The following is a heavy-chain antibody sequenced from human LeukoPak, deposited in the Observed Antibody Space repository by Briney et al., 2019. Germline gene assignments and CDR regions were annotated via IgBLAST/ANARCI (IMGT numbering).Heavy chain of an antibody. V-gene: IGHV1-69*13. CDR2: IIPIFGTA. Sequence: ASVKVSCKASGGTFSSYAISWVRQAPGQGLEWMGGIIPIFGTANYAQKFQGRVPITADESTSTAYMELSSLRSEDTAVYYCARDRPYCSSTSCLGSWFDPWGQGTLVTVSS. CDR3: ARDRPYCSSTSCLGSWFDP. D-gene: IGHD2-2*01. CDR1: GGTFSSYA. J-gene: IGHJ5*02.